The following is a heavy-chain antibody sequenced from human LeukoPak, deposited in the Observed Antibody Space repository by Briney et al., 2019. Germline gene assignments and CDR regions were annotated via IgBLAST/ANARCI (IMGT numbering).Heavy chain of an antibody. CDR3: ARRATSSGWSTIDS. CDR1: GYSFSNIW. Sequence: GESLQIPCKASGYSFSNIWIAWVRQLPGKGLGWMGIIYPGDSDTRYSPSFHGQVTIPADKSISTAYLQWSSLKASDTAMYYCARRATSSGWSTIDSWGQGTQVTVSS. D-gene: IGHD6-19*01. CDR2: IYPGDSDT. J-gene: IGHJ4*02. V-gene: IGHV5-51*01.